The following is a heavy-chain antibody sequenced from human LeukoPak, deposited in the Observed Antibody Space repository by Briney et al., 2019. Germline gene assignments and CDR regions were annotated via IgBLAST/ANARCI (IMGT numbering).Heavy chain of an antibody. V-gene: IGHV1-2*02. J-gene: IGHJ4*02. CDR2: INPNSGGT. Sequence: ASVKVSCKASGYTFTGYYMHWVRQAPGQGLEWMGWINPNSGGTNYAQKFQGRVTMTRDTSICTAYMELSRLRSDDTAVYYCARESRYSSGWSFDYWGQGTLVTVSS. D-gene: IGHD6-19*01. CDR3: ARESRYSSGWSFDY. CDR1: GYTFTGYY.